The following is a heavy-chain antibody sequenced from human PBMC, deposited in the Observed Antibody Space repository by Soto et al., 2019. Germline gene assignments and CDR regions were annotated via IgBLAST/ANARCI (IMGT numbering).Heavy chain of an antibody. Sequence: SETLSLNCAVYGGSFSGYYWSWIRQPPGKGLEWIGEINHSGSTNYNPSLKSRVTISVDTSKNQFSLKLSSVTAADTAVYYCARGRSRAIVVITLQGGRNWFDPWGQGTLVTVSS. J-gene: IGHJ5*02. V-gene: IGHV4-34*01. CDR1: GGSFSGYY. CDR2: INHSGST. CDR3: ARGRSRAIVVITLQGGRNWFDP. D-gene: IGHD3-22*01.